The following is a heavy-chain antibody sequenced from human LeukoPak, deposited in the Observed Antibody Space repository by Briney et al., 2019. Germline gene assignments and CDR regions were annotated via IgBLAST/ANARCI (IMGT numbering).Heavy chain of an antibody. CDR2: FYYSGST. CDR3: ARRGMISPSY. V-gene: IGHV4-39*01. CDR1: GGSINSNNYY. D-gene: IGHD3-16*01. J-gene: IGHJ4*02. Sequence: SETLSLTCTVSGGSINSNNYYWVWIRQPPGKGLEWIGSFYYSGSTYYNPSLKSRVTISVDTPKIQISLKLSSVTAADTAVYYCARRGMISPSYWGQGTLVTVSS.